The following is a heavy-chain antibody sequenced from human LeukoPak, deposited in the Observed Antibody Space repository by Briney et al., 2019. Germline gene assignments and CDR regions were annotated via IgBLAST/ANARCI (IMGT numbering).Heavy chain of an antibody. CDR2: IYYSGST. J-gene: IGHJ4*02. D-gene: IGHD3-22*01. CDR3: ASGTYYYDSSGYPPDY. Sequence: SETLSLTCTVSGGSIRSGDFYWSWIRQPPGKGLEWIGYIYYSGSTNYKPSLKSRVTISKDTSKNQFSLKLSSVTAADTAVYYCASGTYYYDSSGYPPDYWGQGTLVTVSS. CDR1: GGSIRSGDFY. V-gene: IGHV4-30-4*01.